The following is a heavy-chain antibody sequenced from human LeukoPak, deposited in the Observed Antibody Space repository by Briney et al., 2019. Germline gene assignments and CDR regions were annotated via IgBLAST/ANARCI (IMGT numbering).Heavy chain of an antibody. CDR2: ISGSGGST. CDR3: AKPPGYYDSSGCYDY. D-gene: IGHD3-22*01. J-gene: IGHJ4*02. Sequence: GGSLRLSCAASGFTFSSYAMRWVRQAPGKGLEWVSAISGSGGSTYYADSVKGRFTISRDNSKNTLYLQMNSLRAEDTAVYYCAKPPGYYDSSGCYDYWGQGTLVTVSS. CDR1: GFTFSSYA. V-gene: IGHV3-23*01.